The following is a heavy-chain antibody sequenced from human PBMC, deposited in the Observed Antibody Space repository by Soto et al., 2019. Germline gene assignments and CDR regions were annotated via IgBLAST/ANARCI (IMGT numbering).Heavy chain of an antibody. CDR3: ARDVGATQFDY. J-gene: IGHJ4*02. D-gene: IGHD1-26*01. CDR1: GFTFSSDS. V-gene: IGHV3-21*01. Sequence: EVQLVESGGGLVKPGGSLRLSFAASGFTFSSDSMNWVRQAPGKGLEWVSSISSSSSYIYYADSVKGRFTISRDNATNSLYLQMNRLRAEDTSVYYCARDVGATQFDYGGQGTLVTVSS. CDR2: ISSSSSYI.